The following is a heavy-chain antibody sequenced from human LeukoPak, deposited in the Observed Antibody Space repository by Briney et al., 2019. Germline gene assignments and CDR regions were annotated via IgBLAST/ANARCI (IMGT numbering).Heavy chain of an antibody. V-gene: IGHV3-23*01. Sequence: PGGSLRLSCAASGFTFSSYGMSWVRQAPAKGLEWVSAISGSGGSTYYADSVKGRFTISRDNSKNTLYLQMNSLRAEDTAVYYCANGPGLTAGFFDYWGQGTLVTVSS. CDR3: ANGPGLTAGFFDY. CDR2: ISGSGGST. CDR1: GFTFSSYG. J-gene: IGHJ4*02. D-gene: IGHD3-9*01.